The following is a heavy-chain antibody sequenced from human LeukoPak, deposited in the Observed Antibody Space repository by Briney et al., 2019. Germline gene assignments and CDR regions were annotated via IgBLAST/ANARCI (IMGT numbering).Heavy chain of an antibody. CDR2: IQQDGSER. CDR1: GFTFSNYW. Sequence: GGSLRLSCAASGFTFSNYWMSWVRQAPGKGLEWVANIQQDGSERYYVDSVKGRFTISRDNAKNSLYLQMNSLRAEDTAVYYCARDKVVGATYFDYWGQGALVTVSS. CDR3: ARDKVVGATYFDY. D-gene: IGHD1-26*01. J-gene: IGHJ4*02. V-gene: IGHV3-7*01.